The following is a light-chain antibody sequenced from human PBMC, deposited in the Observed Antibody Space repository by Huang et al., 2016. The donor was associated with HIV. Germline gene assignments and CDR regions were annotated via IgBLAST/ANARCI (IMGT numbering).Light chain of an antibody. V-gene: IGKV1D-13*01. CDR1: QGISSA. J-gene: IGKJ3*01. CDR3: QQFNNYPLT. Sequence: AIQLTQSPSSLSASVGDRVTITCRASQGISSALAWYQQKPGKAPKLLIYDASSLQSGVPSRFSCSGSGTDFTLTISSLQSEDFATYYCQQFNNYPLTFGPGTKVDIK. CDR2: DAS.